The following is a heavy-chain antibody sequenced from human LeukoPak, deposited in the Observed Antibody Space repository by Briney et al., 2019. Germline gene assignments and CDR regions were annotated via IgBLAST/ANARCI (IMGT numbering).Heavy chain of an antibody. Sequence: GGSLILSCAASGFTFSSYSMNWVRQAPGKGLEWVSSISSSSSYIYYADSVKGRFTIARDNAKNSLYLQMNSLRAEDTAVYYCARDERRYGIATISSAFDIWGQGTMVTVSS. CDR3: ARDERRYGIATISSAFDI. CDR1: GFTFSSYS. CDR2: ISSSSSYI. V-gene: IGHV3-21*01. D-gene: IGHD5-12*01. J-gene: IGHJ3*02.